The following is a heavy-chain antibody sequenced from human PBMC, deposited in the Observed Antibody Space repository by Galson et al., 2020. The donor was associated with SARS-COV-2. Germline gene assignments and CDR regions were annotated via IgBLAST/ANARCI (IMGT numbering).Heavy chain of an antibody. D-gene: IGHD2-21*01. J-gene: IGHJ4*02. V-gene: IGHV4-59*01. CDR2: IYSSGTT. CDR1: GGFIDGFY. CDR3: ARDPGPWWCLDY. Sequence: ASETLSLTCTVSGGFIDGFYWSWIRQSPGKGLEWIGYIYSSGTTSYNPSLKSRVTMSVDTLNNQFSLKLTSVTPADTAVYYCARDPGPWWCLDYWGPGTPVTVSS.